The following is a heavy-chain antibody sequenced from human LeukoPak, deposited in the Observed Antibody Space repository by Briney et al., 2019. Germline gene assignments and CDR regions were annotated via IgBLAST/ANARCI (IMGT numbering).Heavy chain of an antibody. Sequence: PSETLSLTCTVSGGSLSNYYWSWIRQPPGKGLEWIGYIYSSGSTNYNPSLESRVTISLDTSKNQFSLKLSSVTAADTAVYYCARQKLLDVWGQGTTVTVSS. V-gene: IGHV4-59*08. J-gene: IGHJ6*02. CDR2: IYSSGST. CDR1: GGSLSNYY. CDR3: ARQKLLDV. D-gene: IGHD3-10*01.